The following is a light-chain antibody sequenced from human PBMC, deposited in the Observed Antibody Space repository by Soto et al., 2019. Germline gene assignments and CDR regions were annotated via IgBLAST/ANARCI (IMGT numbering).Light chain of an antibody. Sequence: DIQITQSPSSLSSSVLERFTITCRASQSISSYLNWYQQKPGKAPKLLIYAASSLQSGVPSRFSGSGSGTDFTLTISSLQPEDFATYYCQQSYSTLSLTFGGGTKVDIK. CDR1: QSISSY. CDR2: AAS. CDR3: QQSYSTLSLT. J-gene: IGKJ4*01. V-gene: IGKV1-39*01.